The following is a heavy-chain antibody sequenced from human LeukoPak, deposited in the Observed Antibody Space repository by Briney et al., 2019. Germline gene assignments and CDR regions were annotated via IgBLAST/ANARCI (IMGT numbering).Heavy chain of an antibody. CDR2: IYTSGST. V-gene: IGHV4-4*07. D-gene: IGHD1-26*01. Sequence: SETLSLTCTVSGGSISSYYWSWIRQPAGKGLEWIGRIYTSGSTNYNPSLKSRVTMSVDTSKNQFSLKLSSVTAADTAVYYCAREVRAARVLTLNWFDPWGQGTLVTVSS. CDR1: GGSISSYY. J-gene: IGHJ5*02. CDR3: AREVRAARVLTLNWFDP.